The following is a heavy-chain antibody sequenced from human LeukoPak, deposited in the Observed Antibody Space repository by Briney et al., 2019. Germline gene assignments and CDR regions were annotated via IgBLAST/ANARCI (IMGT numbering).Heavy chain of an antibody. J-gene: IGHJ4*02. CDR3: AKHTRWGPDDYGDYVDY. V-gene: IGHV3-23*01. CDR1: GFTFSHYA. D-gene: IGHD4-17*01. CDR2: VSGSGGDT. Sequence: GGSLRLSCAASGFTFSHYAMSWVRQPPGKGLEWVSAVSGSGGDTHYADSVKGRFTISRDNSKNTVYLQMNSLRAEDTVVYYCAKHTRWGPDDYGDYVDYWGQGTLVTVSS.